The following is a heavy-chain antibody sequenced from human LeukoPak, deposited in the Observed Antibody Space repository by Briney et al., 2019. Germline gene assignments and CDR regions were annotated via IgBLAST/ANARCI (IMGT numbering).Heavy chain of an antibody. Sequence: GRSLRLSCAASGFTFSSYAMHWVRQAPDKGLEWVAVISYDGSNKYYADSVKGRFTISRDNSKNTLYLQMNSLRAEDTAVYYCARDPDDEAIWGQGTMVTVSS. J-gene: IGHJ3*02. CDR3: ARDPDDEAI. D-gene: IGHD3-3*01. CDR1: GFTFSSYA. CDR2: ISYDGSNK. V-gene: IGHV3-30*04.